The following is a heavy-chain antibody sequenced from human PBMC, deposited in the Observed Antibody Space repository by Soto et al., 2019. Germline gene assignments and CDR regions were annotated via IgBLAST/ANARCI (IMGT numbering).Heavy chain of an antibody. J-gene: IGHJ3*02. CDR2: ISWNSGSI. V-gene: IGHV3-9*01. D-gene: IGHD3-22*01. CDR3: AKDIAIYDSIKTDAFDI. CDR1: GFTFDDYA. Sequence: GGSLRLSCAASGFTFDDYAMHWVRQAPGKGLEWVSGISWNSGSIGYADSVKGRFTISRDNTKNSLYLQMNSLRAEDTALYYCAKDIAIYDSIKTDAFDIWGQGTMVTVPS.